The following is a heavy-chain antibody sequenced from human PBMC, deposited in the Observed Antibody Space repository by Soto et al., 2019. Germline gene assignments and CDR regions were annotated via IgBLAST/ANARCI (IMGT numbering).Heavy chain of an antibody. Sequence: QVQLVESGGGVVQPGRSLRLSCAASGFTFSSYYMHWVRQAPGKGLEWVAVISYDGSNKYSADSVKGRFTISRDNSKNTLYLQMNSLRAEDTAVYYCAKDRYFKREYFDYWGQGTLVTVSS. V-gene: IGHV3-30*18. J-gene: IGHJ4*02. CDR1: GFTFSSYY. CDR2: ISYDGSNK. D-gene: IGHD3-16*02. CDR3: AKDRYFKREYFDY.